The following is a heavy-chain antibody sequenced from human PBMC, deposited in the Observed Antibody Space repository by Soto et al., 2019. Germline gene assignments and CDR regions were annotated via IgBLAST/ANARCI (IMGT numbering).Heavy chain of an antibody. Sequence: QVQLVQSGAELKKPGSAVKVSCKASGGTFNMYAMNWVRQAPGQGLEWMGGIIPIFDTPNYVQKFQGRVTITVDESTITAYKDLSSLRFEDTAVYYCARSVGSGGVIGGFDYWGQGTLVTVSS. CDR3: ARSVGSGGVIGGFDY. CDR1: GGTFNMYA. J-gene: IGHJ4*02. V-gene: IGHV1-69*01. CDR2: IIPIFDTP. D-gene: IGHD3-16*02.